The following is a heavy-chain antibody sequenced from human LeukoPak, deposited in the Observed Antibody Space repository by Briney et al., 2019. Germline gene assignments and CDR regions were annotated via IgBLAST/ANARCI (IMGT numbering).Heavy chain of an antibody. D-gene: IGHD1-14*01. J-gene: IGHJ4*02. CDR2: SISSSTY. V-gene: IGHV3-11*05. CDR1: GFPFSDYH. Sequence: KTGGSLRLSCAASGFPFSDYHMRWLRQAPGTGREGGSYSISSSTYNYADSVKGRFTISRDNAKNSLYLQMNSLRAEDTAVYYCARALTNPGYYFDYWGQGTLVTVSS. CDR3: ARALTNPGYYFDY.